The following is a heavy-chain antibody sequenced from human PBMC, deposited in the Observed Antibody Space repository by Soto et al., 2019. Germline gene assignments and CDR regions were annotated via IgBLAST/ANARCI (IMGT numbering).Heavy chain of an antibody. D-gene: IGHD5-12*01. J-gene: IGHJ4*02. CDR1: GFSFSTW. Sequence: EVHLVESGGGVVQPGGSLRLSCAASGFSFSTWMHWVRQAPGKGLVWLSRINSDGSSISYADSVKGRFFVSRDNAKNTLYLQINSQTAEDTAVYYCTRGASGYGNFDYWGQGVLLTVSS. CDR2: INSDGSSI. CDR3: TRGASGYGNFDY. V-gene: IGHV3-74*01.